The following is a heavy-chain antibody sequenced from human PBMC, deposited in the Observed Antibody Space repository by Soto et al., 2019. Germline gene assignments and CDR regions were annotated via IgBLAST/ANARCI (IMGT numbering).Heavy chain of an antibody. CDR1: GYSFTSYW. D-gene: IGHD3-10*01. CDR2: IYPGDSDT. J-gene: IGHJ6*02. Sequence: GESLKISCKGSGYSFTSYWIGWVRQMPGKGLEWMGIIYPGDSDTRYSPSFQGQVTISADKSISTAYLQWSSLKASDTAMYYCARLRGSGSYTQYYYYGRDVWGQGTTVTVS. V-gene: IGHV5-51*01. CDR3: ARLRGSGSYTQYYYYGRDV.